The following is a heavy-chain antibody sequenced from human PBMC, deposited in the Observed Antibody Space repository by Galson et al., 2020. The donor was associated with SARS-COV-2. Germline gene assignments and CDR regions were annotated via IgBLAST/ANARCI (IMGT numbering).Heavy chain of an antibody. J-gene: IGHJ6*03. CDR2: ISADSATL. Sequence: GGSLRLSCAASGFTFGDYGMHWVRQAPGKGLEWVSGISADSATLDYADSVKGRFTVSRDNANRSLYLQMSSLSAEDTALYSCAKSTADTLKAAYSYYYDYLDVWGKGTTVTVSS. D-gene: IGHD6-13*01. CDR3: AKSTADTLKAAYSYYYDYLDV. CDR1: GFTFGDYG. V-gene: IGHV3-9*01.